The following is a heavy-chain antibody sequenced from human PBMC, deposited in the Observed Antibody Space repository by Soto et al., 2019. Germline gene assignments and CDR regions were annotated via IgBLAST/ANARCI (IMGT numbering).Heavy chain of an antibody. D-gene: IGHD2-2*01. V-gene: IGHV1-69*13. CDR3: ASVVVPAALFQNWFDP. CDR1: GGTFSSYA. CDR2: IIPIFGTA. Sequence: GASVKVSCKASGGTFSSYAISWVRQAPGQGLEWMGGIIPIFGTANYAQKFQGRVTITADESTSTAYMELSSLRSEDTAVYYCASVVVPAALFQNWFDPWGQGTLVTRLL. J-gene: IGHJ5*02.